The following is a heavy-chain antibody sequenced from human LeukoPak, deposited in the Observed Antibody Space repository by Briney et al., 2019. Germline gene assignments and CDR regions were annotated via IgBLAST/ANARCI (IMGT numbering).Heavy chain of an antibody. V-gene: IGHV4-61*02. CDR2: IYTSGST. CDR1: GGSISGGSYY. D-gene: IGHD2-21*02. Sequence: SQTLSLTCTVSGGSISGGSYYWSWIRQPAGKGLEWIGRIYTSGSTNYNPSLKSRVTISVDTSKNQFSLKLSSVTAADTAVYYCASGKLGGDDYWGQGTLVTVSS. CDR3: ASGKLGGDDY. J-gene: IGHJ4*02.